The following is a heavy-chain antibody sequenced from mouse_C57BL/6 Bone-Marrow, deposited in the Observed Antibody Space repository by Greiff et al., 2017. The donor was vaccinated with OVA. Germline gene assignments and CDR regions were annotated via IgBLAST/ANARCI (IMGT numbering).Heavy chain of an antibody. CDR1: GYTFTSYW. CDR2: IDPNSGGT. V-gene: IGHV1-72*01. Sequence: VQLQQPGAELVKPGASVKLSCKASGYTFTSYWMHWVKQRPGRGLEWIGRIDPNSGGTKYNEKFKSKATLTVDKPSSTAYMQLSSLTSEDSAVYYGASGTTVVASGGYFDVWGTGTTVTVSS. CDR3: ASGTTVVASGGYFDV. J-gene: IGHJ1*03. D-gene: IGHD1-1*01.